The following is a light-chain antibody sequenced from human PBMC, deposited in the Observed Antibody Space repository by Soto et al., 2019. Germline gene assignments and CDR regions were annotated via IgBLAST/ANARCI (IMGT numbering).Light chain of an antibody. J-gene: IGKJ5*01. CDR2: DAS. CDR1: QTISSW. V-gene: IGKV1-33*01. Sequence: DIQMTQSPSTLSGSVGDRVTITCRASQTISSWLAWYQQKPGKAPKLLIYDASNLQTGVPSRFSGSGSGTDFSFTISSLQPEDIATYYCQHYYNLPITFGQGTRLEIK. CDR3: QHYYNLPIT.